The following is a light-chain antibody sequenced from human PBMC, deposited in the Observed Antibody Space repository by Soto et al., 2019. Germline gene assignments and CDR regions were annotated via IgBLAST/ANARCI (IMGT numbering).Light chain of an antibody. CDR1: QSFSTSY. V-gene: IGKV3-20*01. J-gene: IGKJ3*01. CDR2: NTF. CDR3: QQYGGSPFT. Sequence: EIVLTQSPGTLSLSPGDRATLSCRASQSFSTSYLAWYQHKPGQAPRLLIYNTFTRATGIPDRFSGSGSGTDITLTICRLEPEDFAVYYCQQYGGSPFTFGPGTKVDIK.